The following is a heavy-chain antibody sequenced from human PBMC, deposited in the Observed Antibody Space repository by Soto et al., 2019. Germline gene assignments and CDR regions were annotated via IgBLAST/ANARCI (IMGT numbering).Heavy chain of an antibody. Sequence: SETLSLTCTVSGYPISSGYYWGWIRQPPGKGLEWIGSIYHSGSTYNNPSLKSRVTISVDTSKNQFSLKLSSVTAADTAVYYCARDPSRTTVTTFDYWGQGTLVTVSS. D-gene: IGHD4-17*01. CDR2: IYHSGST. J-gene: IGHJ4*02. CDR3: ARDPSRTTVTTFDY. V-gene: IGHV4-38-2*02. CDR1: GYPISSGYY.